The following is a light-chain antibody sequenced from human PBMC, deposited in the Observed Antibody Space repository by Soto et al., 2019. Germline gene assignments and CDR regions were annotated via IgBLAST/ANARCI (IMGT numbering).Light chain of an antibody. CDR3: QQRSLLFT. CDR2: TSS. Sequence: IELTQSPATLALSPGERATRSCRTEQSVVSSLAWYQQKPGQPPRLLIDTSSNRATGRPGRFRGSGSGTDFTLTIRSLEPADFAVYYCQQRSLLFTFGGGATVDIK. CDR1: QSVVSS. J-gene: IGKJ4*01. V-gene: IGKV3-11*01.